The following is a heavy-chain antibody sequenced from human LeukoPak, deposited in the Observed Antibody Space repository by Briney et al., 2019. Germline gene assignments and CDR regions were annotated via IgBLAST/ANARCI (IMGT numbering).Heavy chain of an antibody. D-gene: IGHD5/OR15-5a*01. CDR3: VRQSQGLDY. CDR2: IRENERTK. CDR1: GFTFSPHT. Sequence: GGSLTLSCVASGFTFSPHTMHWVRQPAGKGLEWLAVIRENERTKFYADSVRGRFTVSRDDWRNTVHLQMSSRTSDDAGVYFCVRQSQGLDYWGQGTQVTVSS. J-gene: IGHJ4*02. V-gene: IGHV3-30-3*01.